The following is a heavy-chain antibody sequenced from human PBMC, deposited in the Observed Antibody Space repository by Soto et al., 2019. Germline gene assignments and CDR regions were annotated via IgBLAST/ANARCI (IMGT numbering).Heavy chain of an antibody. Sequence: QVQLVESGGGVVQPGRSLRLSCAASGFTFSSYGMHWVRQAPGKGLEWVAVISYDGSNKYYADSVKGRFTISRDNSKNTRYLQMNSVRAEDTAVYYCANGEPPYYYYYYDMDVWGKGTTVTVSS. V-gene: IGHV3-30*18. J-gene: IGHJ6*04. CDR3: ANGEPPYYYYYYDMDV. CDR2: ISYDGSNK. D-gene: IGHD4-17*01. CDR1: GFTFSSYG.